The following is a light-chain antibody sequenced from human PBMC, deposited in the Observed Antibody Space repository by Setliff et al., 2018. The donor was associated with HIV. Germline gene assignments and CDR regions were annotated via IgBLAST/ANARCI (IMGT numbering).Light chain of an antibody. CDR3: SSFTSSITPFV. CDR1: SSDVGYYNL. J-gene: IGLJ1*01. CDR2: DVN. Sequence: QSVLTQPASVSGSPGQSITISCTGTSSDVGYYNLVSWYQQHPGKAPKLMIYDVNSRPSGVSNRFSGSKSGNTASLTISGLQAEDEAGYYCSSFTSSITPFVFGSGTKV. V-gene: IGLV2-14*01.